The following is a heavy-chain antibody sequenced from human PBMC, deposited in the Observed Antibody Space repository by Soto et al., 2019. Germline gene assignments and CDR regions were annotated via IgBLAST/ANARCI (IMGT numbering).Heavy chain of an antibody. J-gene: IGHJ6*02. CDR1: GGTFSSDA. CDR3: ARMVRGVISGMDV. V-gene: IGHV1-69*06. Sequence: GASVKVSCKASGGTFSSDAISWVRQAPGQGLEWMGGIIPIFGTANYAQKFQGRVTITADKSTSTAYMELSSLRSEDTAVYYCARMVRGVISGMDVWGQGTTVTVSS. D-gene: IGHD3-10*01. CDR2: IIPIFGTA.